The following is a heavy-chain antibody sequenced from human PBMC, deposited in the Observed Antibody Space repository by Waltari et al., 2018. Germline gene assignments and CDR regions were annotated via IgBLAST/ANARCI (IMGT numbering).Heavy chain of an antibody. CDR2: IGPDGSDK. CDR1: GFTISRFW. J-gene: IGHJ4*02. D-gene: IGHD1-1*01. V-gene: IGHV3-7*01. Sequence: EAQLVQSGGGLVQPGGSLTLSCAASGFTISRFWMTWIRQAPGKGLQWVAHIGPDGSDKYYVDSGKGRFTISRDNAENSLLLQMSSLRVEDTALYYCVGWNDPINSWGQGTLVAVSS. CDR3: VGWNDPINS.